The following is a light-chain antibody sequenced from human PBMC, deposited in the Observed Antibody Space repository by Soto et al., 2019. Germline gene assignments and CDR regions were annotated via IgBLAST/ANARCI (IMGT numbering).Light chain of an antibody. CDR3: QQYHSYSAT. CDR2: DAS. V-gene: IGKV1-5*01. CDR1: QSISKS. J-gene: IGKJ1*01. Sequence: DIQMTQSPSTLSASVGDRVTITCRASQSISKSLAWYQHKPGKAPQILIYDASTLESGVPSMFSGSGSGTEFTLSISSVQPDDFATYYCQQYHSYSATFGQGTKVDSK.